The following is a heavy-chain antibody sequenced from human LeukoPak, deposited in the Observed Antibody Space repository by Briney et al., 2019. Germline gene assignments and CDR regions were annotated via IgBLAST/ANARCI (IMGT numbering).Heavy chain of an antibody. CDR1: GFTVSSNY. Sequence: GGSLRLSCAASGFTVSSNYMSWVRQAPGKGLEWVSVIYSGGSTYYADSVKGRFTISRDNSKNKLYLQMNSLRAEDTAVYYCARTVVIRYFDYWGQGKLVTVSS. V-gene: IGHV3-66*01. J-gene: IGHJ4*02. CDR3: ARTVVIRYFDY. D-gene: IGHD3-22*01. CDR2: IYSGGST.